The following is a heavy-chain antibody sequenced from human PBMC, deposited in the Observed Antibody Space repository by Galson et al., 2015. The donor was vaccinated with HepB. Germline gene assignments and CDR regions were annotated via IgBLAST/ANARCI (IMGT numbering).Heavy chain of an antibody. CDR2: ISGRGGGT. CDR1: GFSFSSYA. Sequence: SLRLSCAASGFSFSSYAMIWVRQAPGKGLEWVSGISGRGGGTFYADSVKGRFTISRDNSQNILYLQMNSLRAEDTATYFCAKDRRTTIDHYFDYWGQGALVTVSS. CDR3: AKDRRTTIDHYFDY. J-gene: IGHJ4*02. V-gene: IGHV3-23*01. D-gene: IGHD1-1*01.